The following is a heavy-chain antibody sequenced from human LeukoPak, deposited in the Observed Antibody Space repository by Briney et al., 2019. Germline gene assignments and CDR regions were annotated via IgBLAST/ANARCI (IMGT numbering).Heavy chain of an antibody. CDR2: ISKTGRGI. CDR3: ASLGYMDV. Sequence: PGGSLRLSCAASGFNFSDYFMSWIRQAPGKGLQWLACISKTGRGIEYAESVRGRFTISRDSAKNSVFLQMNSLRAEDTAVYYCASLGYMDVWGKGTTVTVSS. D-gene: IGHD7-27*01. J-gene: IGHJ6*03. CDR1: GFNFSDYF. V-gene: IGHV3-11*04.